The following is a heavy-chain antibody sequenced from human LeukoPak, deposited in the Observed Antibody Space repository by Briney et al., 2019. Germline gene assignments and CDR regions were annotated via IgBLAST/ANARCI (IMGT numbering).Heavy chain of an antibody. V-gene: IGHV4-59*08. CDR3: ATTGSSGTTTFDY. J-gene: IGHJ4*02. CDR2: IYYSGST. D-gene: IGHD3-22*01. Sequence: KASETLSLTCTVSGGSISSYYWSWIRQPPGKGLEWIGYIYYSGSTNYNPSLKSRVTISVDTSKNQFSLKLSSVTAADTAVYYCATTGSSGTTTFDYWGQGTLVTVSS. CDR1: GGSISSYY.